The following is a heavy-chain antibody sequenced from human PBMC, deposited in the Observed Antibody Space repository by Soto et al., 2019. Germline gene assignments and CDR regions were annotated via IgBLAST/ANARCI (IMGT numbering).Heavy chain of an antibody. CDR1: GGFISSSSYY. CDR2: IYYSGNT. J-gene: IGHJ4*02. CDR3: GRLVGNSWIDY. D-gene: IGHD6-13*01. Sequence: SETLSLTCTVSGGFISSSSYYWGWIRQPPGKGLEWIASIYYSGNTYYNPSLNSRVTISVDTSKNQFSLKLTSVTPEDTAVYYCGRLVGNSWIDYWGQGTLVTVSS. V-gene: IGHV4-39*01.